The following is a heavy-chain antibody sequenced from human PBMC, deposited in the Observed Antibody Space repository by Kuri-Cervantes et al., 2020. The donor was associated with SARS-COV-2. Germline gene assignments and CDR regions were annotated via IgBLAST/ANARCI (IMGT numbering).Heavy chain of an antibody. CDR3: ARRNCGGACYYYFDY. V-gene: IGHV4-59*12. J-gene: IGHJ4*02. D-gene: IGHD2-21*02. Sequence: SETLSLTCTVSGGSISSYYWSWIRQPPGKGLEWIGYIYYSGSTNYNPSLKSRVTISVDTSKNQFSLKLSSVTAADTAVYYCARRNCGGACYYYFDYWGQGTLVTVSS. CDR1: GGSISSYY. CDR2: IYYSGST.